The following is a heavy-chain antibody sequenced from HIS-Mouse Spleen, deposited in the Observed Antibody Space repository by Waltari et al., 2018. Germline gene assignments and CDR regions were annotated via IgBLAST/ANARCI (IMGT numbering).Heavy chain of an antibody. J-gene: IGHJ4*02. CDR2: IYYSGST. V-gene: IGHV4-59*01. CDR3: ARHYYYGSGSYYFDY. D-gene: IGHD3-10*01. CDR1: GGSISSYY. Sequence: QVQLQESGPGLVKPSETLSLTCTVSGGSISSYYWSWIRQPPGKGLEWIGYIYYSGSTNYNPSLKSRVTISVDTSKNQFSLKLRSVTAADTAVYYCARHYYYGSGSYYFDYWGQGTLVNVSS.